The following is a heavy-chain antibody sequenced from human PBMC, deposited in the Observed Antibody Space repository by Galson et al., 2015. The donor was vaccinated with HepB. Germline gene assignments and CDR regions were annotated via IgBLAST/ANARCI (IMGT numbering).Heavy chain of an antibody. V-gene: IGHV4-59*08. CDR1: GGSISSYY. CDR3: ARHLTVAGSDHFDY. Sequence: SETLSLTCTVSGGSISSYYWSWIRQPPGKGLEWIGYIYYSGSTNYNPSLKSRVTISVDTSKNQFSLKLSSVTAADTAVYYCARHLTVAGSDHFDYWGQGTLVTVSS. CDR2: IYYSGST. D-gene: IGHD6-19*01. J-gene: IGHJ4*02.